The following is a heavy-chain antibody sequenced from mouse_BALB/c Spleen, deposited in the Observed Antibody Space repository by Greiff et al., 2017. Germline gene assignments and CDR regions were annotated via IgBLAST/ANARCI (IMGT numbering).Heavy chain of an antibody. D-gene: IGHD2-1*01. CDR1: GYSFTSYW. CDR3: TQPNLYGNYVGFDY. J-gene: IGHJ2*01. V-gene: IGHV1-5*01. CDR2: IYPGNSDT. Sequence: VQLQQSGPVLARPGASVKMSCKASGYSFTSYWMHWVQQRPGQGLEWIGAIYPGNSDTSYNQKFKGKAKLTAVTSASTAYMELSSLTNEDSAVYYCTQPNLYGNYVGFDYWGQGTTRTGAS.